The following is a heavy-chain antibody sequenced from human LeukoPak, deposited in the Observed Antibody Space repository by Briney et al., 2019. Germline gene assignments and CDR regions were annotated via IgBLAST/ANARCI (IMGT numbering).Heavy chain of an antibody. V-gene: IGHV4-34*01. CDR1: GGSISSYY. Sequence: PSETLSLTCTVSGGSISSYYWSWIRQPAGKGLEWIGEINHSGSTKYNPSLKNRLTISLDTSKSQFSLKLSSVTAADTAVYYCARNFDLWGRGTLVTVSS. J-gene: IGHJ2*01. CDR3: ARNFDL. CDR2: INHSGST.